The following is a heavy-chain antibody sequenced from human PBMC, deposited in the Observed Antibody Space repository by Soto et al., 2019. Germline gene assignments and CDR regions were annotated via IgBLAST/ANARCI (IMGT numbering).Heavy chain of an antibody. V-gene: IGHV1-18*01. CDR2: ISAYNGNT. CDR3: ARESPPADY. Sequence: APVKVSCKDSGYTINIYAISWVRQAHGQGLGWMGWISAYNGNTNYAQKLQGRVTMTTDTSTSTAYMELRSLRSDDTAVHYCARESPPADYWGQGTLVTVSS. CDR1: GYTINIYA. J-gene: IGHJ4*02.